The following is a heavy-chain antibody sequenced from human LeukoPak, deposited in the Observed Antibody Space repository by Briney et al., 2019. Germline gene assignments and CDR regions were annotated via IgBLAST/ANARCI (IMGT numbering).Heavy chain of an antibody. CDR1: GFAFSSYG. CDR3: ASAAGAFDM. Sequence: GGSLRLSCAASGFAFSSYGMHWIRQAPGKGLEWVAVIWSDGSHKYYADSMKGRFTISRDNSKNMLYLQMNSLRVEDTAVYYCASAAGAFDMWGQGTLVTVSS. V-gene: IGHV3-33*01. CDR2: IWSDGSHK. J-gene: IGHJ3*02. D-gene: IGHD6-13*01.